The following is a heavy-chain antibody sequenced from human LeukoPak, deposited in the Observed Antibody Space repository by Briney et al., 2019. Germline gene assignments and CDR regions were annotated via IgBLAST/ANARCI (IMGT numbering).Heavy chain of an antibody. D-gene: IGHD2-2*01. Sequence: SVKVSCKASGGTFSSYAISWVRQAPGQGLEWMGGIIPIFGTANYAQKFQGRVTITTDESTSTAYMELSSLRSEDTAVYYCASSCSSTSCYLLGAFDIWGQGTMVTVSS. J-gene: IGHJ3*02. CDR2: IIPIFGTA. CDR1: GGTFSSYA. V-gene: IGHV1-69*05. CDR3: ASSCSSTSCYLLGAFDI.